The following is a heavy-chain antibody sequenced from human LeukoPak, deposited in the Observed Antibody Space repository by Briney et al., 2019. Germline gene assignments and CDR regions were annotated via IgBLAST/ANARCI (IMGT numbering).Heavy chain of an antibody. D-gene: IGHD1-1*01. CDR3: AAGGTGTTNRDV. CDR2: IYYSGST. V-gene: IGHV4-59*01. J-gene: IGHJ6*04. CDR1: GGSISSYY. Sequence: NSSETLSLTCTVSGGSISSYYWSWIRQPPGKGLEWIGYIYYSGSTNYNPSLKSRVTISVDTSKNQFSLKLSSVTAADTAVYYCAAGGTGTTNRDVWGKGTTVTVSS.